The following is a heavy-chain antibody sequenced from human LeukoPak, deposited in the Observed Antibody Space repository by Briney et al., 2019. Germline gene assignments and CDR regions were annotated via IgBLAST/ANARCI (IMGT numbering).Heavy chain of an antibody. CDR2: ISYDGSNK. CDR1: GGTFSSYA. D-gene: IGHD6-6*01. CDR3: ARDGKLANLYYYYGMDV. Sequence: SCKASGGTFSSYAMHWVRQAPGKGLEWVAVISYDGSNKYYADSVKGRFTISRDNSKNTLYLQMNSLRAEDTAVYYCARDGKLANLYYYYGMDVWGQGTTVTVSS. V-gene: IGHV3-30-3*01. J-gene: IGHJ6*02.